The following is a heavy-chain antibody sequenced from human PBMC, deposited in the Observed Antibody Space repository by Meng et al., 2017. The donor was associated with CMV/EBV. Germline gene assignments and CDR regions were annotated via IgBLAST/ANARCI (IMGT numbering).Heavy chain of an antibody. V-gene: IGHV1-8*03. CDR1: GYTFTSYD. CDR2: MNPNSGNT. CDR3: ARRGYSSRNWFDP. D-gene: IGHD6-19*01. J-gene: IGHJ5*02. Sequence: SVKVSCKASGYTFTSYDINWVRQATGQGLEWMGWMNPNSGNTGYAQKFQGRVTITRNTSISTAYMELSSLRSEDKAVYYCARRGYSSRNWFDPWGQGTLVTVSS.